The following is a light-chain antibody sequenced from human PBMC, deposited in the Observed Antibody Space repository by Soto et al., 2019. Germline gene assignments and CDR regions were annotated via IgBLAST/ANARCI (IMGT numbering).Light chain of an antibody. CDR1: SSIIGSKT. CDR2: TDN. V-gene: IGLV1-44*01. CDR3: AAWDDSLDAPV. J-gene: IGLJ1*01. Sequence: QPVLTQPPSASGTPGQRVTISCSGSSSIIGSKTVNWYQQLPGTAPKLLIHTDNQRPLGVPDRFSGSKSGTSASLAVSGLQSEDEADYYCAAWDDSLDAPVFGTGTKLTVL.